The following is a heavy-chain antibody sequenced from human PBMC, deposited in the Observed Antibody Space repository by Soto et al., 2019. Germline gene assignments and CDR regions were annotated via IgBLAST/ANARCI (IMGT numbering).Heavy chain of an antibody. V-gene: IGHV3-11*01. Sequence: QVQLVESGGGLVKPGGSLRLSCVASGFTFSDYSMTWIRQAPGKGLEWISYISESGSIIYYADSLKGRFTISRDNAKSSLYLPLNSLGAEDTAVYYCATFRSGWTDYYSSYMDVWGKGTPVTVSS. J-gene: IGHJ6*03. CDR2: ISESGSII. D-gene: IGHD6-19*01. CDR3: ATFRSGWTDYYSSYMDV. CDR1: GFTFSDYS.